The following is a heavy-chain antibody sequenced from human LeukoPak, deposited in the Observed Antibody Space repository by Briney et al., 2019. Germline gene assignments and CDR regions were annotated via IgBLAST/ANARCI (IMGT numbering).Heavy chain of an antibody. CDR3: ARGHIAAAGTNAFDI. CDR1: GGSFSGYY. D-gene: IGHD6-13*01. V-gene: IGHV4-34*01. CDR2: INHSGST. Sequence: SETLSLTCAVYGGSFSGYYWSWIRQPPGKGLEWIGEINHSGSTNYSPSLKSRVTIPVDTSKNQFSLKLSSVTAADTAVYYCARGHIAAAGTNAFDIWGQGTMVTVSS. J-gene: IGHJ3*02.